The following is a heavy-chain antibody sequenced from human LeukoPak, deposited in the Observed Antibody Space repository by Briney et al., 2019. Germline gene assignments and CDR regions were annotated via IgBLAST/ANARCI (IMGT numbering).Heavy chain of an antibody. J-gene: IGHJ4*02. CDR1: DGSISSYY. Sequence: PSETLSLTCTVSDGSISSYYWSWIRQPPGKGLEWIGYIYYSGSTNYNPSVKSRVTISVDTSKNQFSLKLSSVTAADTAVYYCARDGAYYYDSSGYYYFQFDYWGQGTLVTVSS. CDR2: IYYSGST. D-gene: IGHD3-22*01. CDR3: ARDGAYYYDSSGYYYFQFDY. V-gene: IGHV4-59*12.